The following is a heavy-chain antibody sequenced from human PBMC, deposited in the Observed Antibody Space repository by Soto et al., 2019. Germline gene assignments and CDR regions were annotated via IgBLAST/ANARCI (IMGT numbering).Heavy chain of an antibody. CDR1: GFTFSTYA. D-gene: IGHD5-12*01. CDR2: ISSSGGNT. Sequence: PGGSLRLSCAASGFTFSTYAMSWVRQAPGKGLEWVSAISSSGGNTYYTDSVKGRFAISRDNSKSTLYLQINSLRAEDTAVYYCAKHGYSGTLFAYWGQGTLVTVSS. CDR3: AKHGYSGTLFAY. V-gene: IGHV3-23*01. J-gene: IGHJ4*02.